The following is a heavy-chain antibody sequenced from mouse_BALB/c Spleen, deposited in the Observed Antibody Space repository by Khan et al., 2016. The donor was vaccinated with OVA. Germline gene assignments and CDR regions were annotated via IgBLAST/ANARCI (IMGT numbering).Heavy chain of an antibody. CDR3: ARGNYYAYAMGY. V-gene: IGHV3-2*02. D-gene: IGHD1-1*01. CDR2: ISYSGTT. Sequence: EVQLQESGPGLVKPSQSLSLTCTVTGYSITSNYAWNWIRQFPGNKLEWMGYISYSGTTSYNPSLKSRISITRYTSKNQFFLQLNSVTTEDTATYYCARGNYYAYAMGYWGQGTSVTVSS. CDR1: GYSITSNYA. J-gene: IGHJ4*01.